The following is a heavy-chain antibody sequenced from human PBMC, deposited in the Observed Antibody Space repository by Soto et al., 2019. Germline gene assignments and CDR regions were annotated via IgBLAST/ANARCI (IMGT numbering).Heavy chain of an antibody. CDR2: IYYSGST. D-gene: IGHD1-1*01. CDR1: GGSISSYY. CDR3: ARRYGYSFDD. Sequence: QVQLQESGPGLVKPSETLTLTCTVSGGSISSYYWSWIRQPPGKELEWIGYIYYSGSTNYNPSLKSRVTISVDTSKNQFSLKLSSVTAADTAVYYSARRYGYSFDDWGQGTLVTVSS. J-gene: IGHJ4*02. V-gene: IGHV4-59*08.